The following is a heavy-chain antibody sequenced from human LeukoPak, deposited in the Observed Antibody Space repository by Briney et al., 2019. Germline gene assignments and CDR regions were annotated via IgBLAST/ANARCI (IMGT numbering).Heavy chain of an antibody. CDR2: ISSSSYI. V-gene: IGHV3-21*01. CDR3: ARSGYYTPLFDY. Sequence: GGSLRRSCAAYGFTFSSYSMNWVRQAPGKGLEWVSSISSSSYIYYADSVKGRFTISRDNAKNSLYLQMNSLRAEDTAVYYCARSGYYTPLFDYWGQGTLVTVSS. J-gene: IGHJ4*02. D-gene: IGHD3-3*01. CDR1: GFTFSSYS.